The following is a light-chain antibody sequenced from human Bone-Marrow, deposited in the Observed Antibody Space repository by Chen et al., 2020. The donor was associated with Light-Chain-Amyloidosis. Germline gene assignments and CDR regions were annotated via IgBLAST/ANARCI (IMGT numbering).Light chain of an antibody. V-gene: IGLV3-21*02. J-gene: IGLJ3*02. CDR3: QVWDRSSDRPV. Sequence: SYVLTQPSSVPVALGQTATIACGGNNIGSTSVHWYQQTPGQAPQLVVYDGSDRPSGIPGRLSGSNSRNTATLTISRVKAGDEADYYCQVWDRSSDRPVFGGGTKLTVL. CDR1: NIGSTS. CDR2: DGS.